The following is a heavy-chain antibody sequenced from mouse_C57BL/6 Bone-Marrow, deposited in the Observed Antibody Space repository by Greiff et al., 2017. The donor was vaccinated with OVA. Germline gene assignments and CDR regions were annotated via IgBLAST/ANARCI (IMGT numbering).Heavy chain of an antibody. V-gene: IGHV1-18*01. Sequence: VQLKQSGPELVKPGASVKIPCKASGYTFTDYNMDWVKQSHGKSLEWIGDINPNNGGTIYNQKFKGKATLTVDKSSSTTYMELRSLTSEDTTVYYCARSDHYSNTWFAYWGKGTLVTVSA. CDR1: GYTFTDYN. J-gene: IGHJ3*01. D-gene: IGHD2-5*01. CDR2: INPNNGGT. CDR3: ARSDHYSNTWFAY.